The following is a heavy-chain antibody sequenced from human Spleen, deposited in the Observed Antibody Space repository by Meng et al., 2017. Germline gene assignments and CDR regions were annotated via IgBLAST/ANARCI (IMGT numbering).Heavy chain of an antibody. V-gene: IGHV1-2*06. CDR2: INPNSGVT. CDR3: ARLDIVPTGRDY. J-gene: IGHJ4*02. Sequence: QVQLVQAGAEVKKAGASVKVSCKASGYTFTNYYIHWVRQAPGQGLEWMGRINPNSGVTNYAQKFQGRVTVTRDTSISTAYMELSSLRSDDTAIYYCARLDIVPTGRDYWGQGTLVTVSS. D-gene: IGHD5-12*01. CDR1: GYTFTNYY.